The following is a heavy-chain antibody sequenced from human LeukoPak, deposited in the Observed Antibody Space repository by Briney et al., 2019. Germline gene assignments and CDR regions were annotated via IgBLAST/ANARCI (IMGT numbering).Heavy chain of an antibody. J-gene: IGHJ3*02. CDR3: ARAVDIVATTPFDI. D-gene: IGHD5-12*01. CDR1: GFTVSSTY. V-gene: IGHV3-66*01. CDR2: IYTGGTI. Sequence: GGSLRLSCAASGFTVSSTYMSWVRKAPGKGLEWVSVIYTGGTIYYADSVKGRFTISRDNSKNTVYLDMNSLRAEDTAVYCCARAVDIVATTPFDIWGQGTMVTVSS.